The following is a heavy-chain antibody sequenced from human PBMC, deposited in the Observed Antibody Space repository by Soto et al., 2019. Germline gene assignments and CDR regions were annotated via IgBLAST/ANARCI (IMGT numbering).Heavy chain of an antibody. J-gene: IGHJ5*02. CDR3: ARSVFP. V-gene: IGHV3-23*01. CDR1: GFTFSNYD. Sequence: GGSLRLSCAASGFTFSNYDMSWVRQAPGKGLEWVSAITDSGGSTYYADSVKGRFTISRDNSKKMLYLQMNSLRAEDTAVYYCARSVFPWGQGTLVTVSS. CDR2: ITDSGGST.